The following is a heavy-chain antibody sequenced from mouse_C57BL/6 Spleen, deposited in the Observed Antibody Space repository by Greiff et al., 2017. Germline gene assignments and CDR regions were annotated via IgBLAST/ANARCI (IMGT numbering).Heavy chain of an antibody. Sequence: QVQLQQSGAELVRPGTSVKVSCKASGYAFTNYLIEWVKQRPGQGLEWIGVINPGSGGTNYNEKFKGKATLTADKSSSTAYMQLSSLTSEDSAVYFCARMGDSSCSWFAYWGQGTLVTVSA. CDR1: GYAFTNYL. V-gene: IGHV1-54*01. D-gene: IGHD3-2*02. CDR2: INPGSGGT. CDR3: ARMGDSSCSWFAY. J-gene: IGHJ3*01.